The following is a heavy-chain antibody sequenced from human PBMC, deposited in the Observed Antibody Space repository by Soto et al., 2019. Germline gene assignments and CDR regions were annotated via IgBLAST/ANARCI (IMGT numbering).Heavy chain of an antibody. D-gene: IGHD1-7*01. V-gene: IGHV1-8*01. CDR1: GYTFTSYD. J-gene: IGHJ6*02. Sequence: VQLLESGGGLAQPGASVKVSCKASGYTFTSYDINWVRQATGQGLEWMGWMNPNSGNTGYAQKFQGRVTMTRNTSISTAYMELSSLRSEDTAVYYCARGVLELPRAHYGMDVWGQGTTVTVSS. CDR3: ARGVLELPRAHYGMDV. CDR2: MNPNSGNT.